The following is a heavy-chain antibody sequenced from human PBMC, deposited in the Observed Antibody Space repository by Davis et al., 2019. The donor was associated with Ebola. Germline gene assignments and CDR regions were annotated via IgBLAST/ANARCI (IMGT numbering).Heavy chain of an antibody. D-gene: IGHD6-19*01. CDR1: GGSISSYY. Sequence: MPSETLSLTCTVSGGSISSYYWSWIRQPPGKGLEWIGYIYYSGSTNYNPSLKSRVTISVDTSKNQFSLKLSSVTAADTAVYYCAREGYSSAWPSFFDYWGQGTLVTVSS. J-gene: IGHJ4*02. CDR2: IYYSGST. V-gene: IGHV4-59*01. CDR3: AREGYSSAWPSFFDY.